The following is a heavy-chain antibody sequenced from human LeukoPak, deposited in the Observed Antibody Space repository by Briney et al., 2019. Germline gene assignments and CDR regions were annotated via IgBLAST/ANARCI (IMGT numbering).Heavy chain of an antibody. D-gene: IGHD6-6*01. J-gene: IGHJ1*01. Sequence: ASGPTLVKPTQTLTLTCTFSGFSLSTIGEGVGWIRQPPGKALEWLALIYWNDDKRYSPSLKSRLTITKDTSEDQVVLTMTNMDPVDTATYYCAHRRYSSSSPSEYFWHWGQGSLVTVSS. CDR2: IYWNDDK. CDR1: GFSLSTIGEG. V-gene: IGHV2-5*01. CDR3: AHRRYSSSSPSEYFWH.